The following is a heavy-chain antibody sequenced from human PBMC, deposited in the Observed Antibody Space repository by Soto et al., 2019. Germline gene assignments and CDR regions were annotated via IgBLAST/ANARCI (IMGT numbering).Heavy chain of an antibody. CDR2: ISYDGSNK. J-gene: IGHJ4*02. Sequence: QVQLVESGGGVVQPGRSLRLSCAASGFTFSSYAMHWVRQAPGKGLEWVAVISYDGSNKYYADSVKGRFTISRDNSKNTLYLQMNSLRAEDTAVYYCAREHMGHIAVAVGEGYYFDYWGQGTLVTVSS. CDR1: GFTFSSYA. D-gene: IGHD6-19*01. CDR3: AREHMGHIAVAVGEGYYFDY. V-gene: IGHV3-30-3*01.